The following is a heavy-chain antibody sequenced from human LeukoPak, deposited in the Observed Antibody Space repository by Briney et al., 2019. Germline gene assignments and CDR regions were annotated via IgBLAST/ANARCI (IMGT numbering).Heavy chain of an antibody. D-gene: IGHD1-26*01. J-gene: IGHJ4*02. Sequence: GGSLRLSCAASGFTVSSNYMSWVRQAPGKGLEWVSVIYSGGSTYSADSVKGRFTTSRDNSKNTLYLQMNSLRAEDTAVYYCGRDWTSGGYDNWGRGTPGSVSS. CDR1: GFTVSSNY. CDR2: IYSGGST. CDR3: GRDWTSGGYDN. V-gene: IGHV3-66*01.